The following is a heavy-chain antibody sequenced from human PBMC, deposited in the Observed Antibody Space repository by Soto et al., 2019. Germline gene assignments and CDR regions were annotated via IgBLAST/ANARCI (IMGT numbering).Heavy chain of an antibody. V-gene: IGHV4-39*01. Sequence: SETLSLTCTVSGGSISSSSYYWGWIRQPPGKGLEWIGSIYYSGSTYYNPSLKSRVTISVDTSKNQFSLKLSSVTAADTAVYYCARPSEYSGYDWGQGTLVTVSS. D-gene: IGHD5-12*01. CDR2: IYYSGST. CDR1: GGSISSSSYY. CDR3: ARPSEYSGYD. J-gene: IGHJ4*02.